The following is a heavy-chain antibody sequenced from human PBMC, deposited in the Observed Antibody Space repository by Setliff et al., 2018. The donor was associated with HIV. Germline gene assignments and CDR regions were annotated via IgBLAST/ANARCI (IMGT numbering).Heavy chain of an antibody. D-gene: IGHD2-8*02. CDR1: GYTFTAYY. Sequence: SVKVSCKASGYTFTAYYIHWVRQAPGHELQLMGRIEPSSGGTNYIQKFQGRVTITRDTSIYTVYMELTGLTSDDTAVYYCARQDHSSVNTGSLYAFDVWGQGTMVTVSS. V-gene: IGHV1-2*06. CDR3: ARQDHSSVNTGSLYAFDV. CDR2: IEPSSGGT. J-gene: IGHJ3*01.